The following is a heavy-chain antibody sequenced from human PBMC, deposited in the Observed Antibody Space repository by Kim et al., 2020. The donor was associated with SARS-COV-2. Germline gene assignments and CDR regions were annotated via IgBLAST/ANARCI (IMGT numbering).Heavy chain of an antibody. V-gene: IGHV3-30*18. CDR3: AKGAWKGSHYTYFDY. D-gene: IGHD1-26*01. CDR1: GFTFSSYG. J-gene: IGHJ4*01. Sequence: GGSLRLSCAASGFTFSSYGMHWVRQAPGKGLEWVAVISYDGSDKYYADSVKGRFTISRDNSKNTLYLQMNRLRSEDTAVYYCAKGAWKGSHYTYFDYWG. CDR2: ISYDGSDK.